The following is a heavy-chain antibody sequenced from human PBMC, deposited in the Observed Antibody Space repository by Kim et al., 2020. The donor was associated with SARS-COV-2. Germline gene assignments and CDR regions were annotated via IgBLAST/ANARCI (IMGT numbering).Heavy chain of an antibody. CDR2: ISYDGSSR. J-gene: IGHJ4*02. CDR3: TKSPSTFGFTLHF. CDR1: GFTFSSYG. V-gene: IGHV3-30*18. D-gene: IGHD3-10*01. Sequence: GGSLRLSCAASGFTFSSYGMHWVRRAPGKGLEWLAGISYDGSSRHYAGSVKGRFTISRDNSKSTLFLQMDSLRAEDTAIYYCTKSPSTFGFTLHFWGQGTLVAVYS.